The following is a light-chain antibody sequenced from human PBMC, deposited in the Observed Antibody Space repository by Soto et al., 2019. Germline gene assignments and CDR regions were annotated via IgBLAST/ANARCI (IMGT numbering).Light chain of an antibody. V-gene: IGLV3-21*01. J-gene: IGLJ2*01. CDR3: QVWEATGDQVV. Sequence: SYELTQPPSVSVAPGETARISCEENNVGSRSVHWYQQKPGQAPFLVIYYDSDRPSGIPERFSGSNSGNTATLITSRVEAGDEADYYCQVWEATGDQVVFGGGTKLTVL. CDR2: YDS. CDR1: NVGSRS.